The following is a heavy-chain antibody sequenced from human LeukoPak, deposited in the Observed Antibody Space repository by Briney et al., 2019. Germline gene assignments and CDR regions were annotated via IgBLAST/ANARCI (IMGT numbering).Heavy chain of an antibody. V-gene: IGHV3-21*01. D-gene: IGHD5-18*01. J-gene: IGHJ6*03. CDR1: GFTFSTFA. CDR3: ARVEVDTAMVTYYYYYYYMDV. CDR2: IFPSGGEI. Sequence: GGSLRLSCAASGFTFSTFAMVWVRQPPGEGLEWVSSIFPSGGEIHYADSVKGRFTISRDNAKNSLYLQMNSLRAEDTAVYYCARVEVDTAMVTYYYYYYYMDVWGKGTTVTVSS.